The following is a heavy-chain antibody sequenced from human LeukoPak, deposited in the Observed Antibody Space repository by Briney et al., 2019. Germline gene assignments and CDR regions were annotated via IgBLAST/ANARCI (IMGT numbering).Heavy chain of an antibody. CDR1: GFTFSSYA. CDR2: ISYDGSNK. Sequence: GGSLRLSCAASGFTFSSYAMHWVRQAPGKGLEWVAVISYDGSNKYYADSVKGRFTIPRDNSKNTLYLQMNSLRAEDTAVYYCAKAFYCSSTSCYTVNDWFDHWGQGTLVTVSS. CDR3: AKAFYCSSTSCYTVNDWFDH. D-gene: IGHD2-2*02. J-gene: IGHJ5*02. V-gene: IGHV3-30-3*01.